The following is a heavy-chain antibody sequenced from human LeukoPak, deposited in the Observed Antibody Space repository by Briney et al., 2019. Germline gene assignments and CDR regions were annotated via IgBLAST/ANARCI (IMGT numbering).Heavy chain of an antibody. CDR1: GGTFSSYA. CDR3: AKPYYGSGAFDY. V-gene: IGHV1-69*01. CDR2: IIPIFGTA. J-gene: IGHJ4*02. D-gene: IGHD3-10*01. Sequence: SVKVSCKASGGTFSSYAISWVRQAPGQGLEWMGGIIPIFGTANYAQKFQGRVTITADESTSTAYMELSSLRSEDTAVYYCAKPYYGSGAFDYWGQGTLVTVSS.